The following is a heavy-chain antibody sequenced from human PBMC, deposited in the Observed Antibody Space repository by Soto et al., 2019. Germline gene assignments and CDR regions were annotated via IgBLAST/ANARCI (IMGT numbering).Heavy chain of an antibody. CDR3: AKSVREFGELYDYFDS. V-gene: IGHV1-18*01. J-gene: IGHJ4*02. CDR1: GYTFSNYG. D-gene: IGHD3-10*01. CDR2: ISAYNGNT. Sequence: QVQLVQSGAEVKKPGASVKVSCKASGYTFSNYGINWVRQAPGQGLEWMGWISAYNGNTNYAQEFQGRVTMTRDTSTSTAYMEVRSLRSDDTAVYYCAKSVREFGELYDYFDSWGQGTLVTVSS.